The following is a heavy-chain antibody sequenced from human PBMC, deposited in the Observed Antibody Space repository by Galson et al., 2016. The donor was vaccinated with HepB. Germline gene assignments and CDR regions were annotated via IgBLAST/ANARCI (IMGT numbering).Heavy chain of an antibody. D-gene: IGHD1-7*01. CDR1: GFTFGDCA. CDR3: TKKRGGNSYRVPDC. J-gene: IGHJ4*02. Sequence: SLRLSCAGSGFTFGDCAVGWFRQAPGKGLEGVALIRSRVYGETTTYAPSVKGRFTVSRHASQNSAYIPMASLKSDDTAIYFCTKKRGGNSYRVPDCWGQGTLVTVS. CDR2: IRSRVYGETT. V-gene: IGHV3-49*03.